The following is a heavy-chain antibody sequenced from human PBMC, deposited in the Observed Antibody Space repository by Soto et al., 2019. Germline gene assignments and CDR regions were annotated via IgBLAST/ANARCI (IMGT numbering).Heavy chain of an antibody. D-gene: IGHD2-2*01. CDR1: GYTFSKYG. CDR3: ARVVPGAEAWFGP. J-gene: IGHJ5*02. Sequence: XSVKVSCKTSGYTFSKYGITWARQAPGQLLEWLGWISXYSDGXNYAKKFQGRXXMTTDKSXXKAYMELRSLRSDETAVYYCARVVPGAEAWFGPWGQGTLVTVSS. V-gene: IGHV1-18*01. CDR2: ISXYSDGX.